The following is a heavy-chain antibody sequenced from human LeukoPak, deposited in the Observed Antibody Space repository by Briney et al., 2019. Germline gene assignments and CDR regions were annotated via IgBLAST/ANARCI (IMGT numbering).Heavy chain of an antibody. J-gene: IGHJ2*01. Sequence: SETLSLTCTVSGGPISSYYGSWLRQPAGKGLEWMGSISSSGSTSYNPSLKSRVTMSVHTSKNQFSLKLSSVTAADTAVYYCARDHWGMTTVTTPWYFDLWGRGTLVTVSS. CDR2: ISSSGST. D-gene: IGHD4-11*01. CDR1: GGPISSYY. V-gene: IGHV4-4*07. CDR3: ARDHWGMTTVTTPWYFDL.